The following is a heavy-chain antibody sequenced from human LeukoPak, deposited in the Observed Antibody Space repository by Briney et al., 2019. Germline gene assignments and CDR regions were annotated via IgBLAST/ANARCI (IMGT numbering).Heavy chain of an antibody. D-gene: IGHD1-1*01. J-gene: IGHJ4*02. Sequence: GGSLRLSCAASGFTFSNYGMHWVRQAPGKGLEWVAFIYYHGNNKNYADFVKGRFTISRDNSKNTLYLQMNSLRAEDTAVYYCAKAQLERREDFYFDYWGQGTLVTVSS. V-gene: IGHV3-30*02. CDR3: AKAQLERREDFYFDY. CDR2: IYYHGNNK. CDR1: GFTFSNYG.